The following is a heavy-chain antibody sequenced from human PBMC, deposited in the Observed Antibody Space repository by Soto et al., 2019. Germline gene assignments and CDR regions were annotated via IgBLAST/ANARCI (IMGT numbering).Heavy chain of an antibody. D-gene: IGHD1-26*01. CDR1: GYTFTHYW. CDR3: ARPGYSDYGMDI. V-gene: IGHV5-51*01. Sequence: GESLKISCQGSGYTFTHYWIGWVRQMPGKGLEWMGIIYPDDSDTRYSPSFRGQVTISVDKSISTAHLQWSSLKASDTAMYYCARPGYSDYGMDIWGQGTTVTVSS. CDR2: IYPDDSDT. J-gene: IGHJ6*02.